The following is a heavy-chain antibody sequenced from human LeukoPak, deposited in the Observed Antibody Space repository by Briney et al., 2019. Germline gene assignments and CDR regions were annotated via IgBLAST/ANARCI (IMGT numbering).Heavy chain of an antibody. CDR3: ARASGLA. CDR1: GFTFSTYW. D-gene: IGHD3-16*01. J-gene: IGHJ5*02. Sequence: PGGSLRLSCAASGFTFSTYWMHWVRQAPGKGLVWVSRINSYGNTISYADSVKGRFTISRDNAKNTLYLQMNSLRAEDTAVYYCARASGLAWGQGTLVTVSS. CDR2: INSYGNTI. V-gene: IGHV3-74*01.